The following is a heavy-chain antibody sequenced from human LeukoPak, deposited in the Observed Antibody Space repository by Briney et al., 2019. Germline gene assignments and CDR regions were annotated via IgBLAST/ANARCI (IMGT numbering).Heavy chain of an antibody. CDR2: IGGSGGST. Sequence: ETLSLTCTVSGGSISSGGYYWSWIRQPPGKGLEWVSTIGGSGGSTYYADSVKGRFTISRDNSKNTLYLQMNSLRAEDTAVYYCAKEKKVGAGYYYMDVWGKGTTVTVSS. J-gene: IGHJ6*03. V-gene: IGHV3-23*01. D-gene: IGHD1-26*01. CDR3: AKEKKVGAGYYYMDV. CDR1: GGSISSGGYY.